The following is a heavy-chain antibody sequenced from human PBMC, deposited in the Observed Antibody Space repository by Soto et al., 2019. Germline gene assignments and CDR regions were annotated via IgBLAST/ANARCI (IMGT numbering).Heavy chain of an antibody. CDR2: IYYSGST. D-gene: IGHD2-15*01. V-gene: IGHV4-30-4*01. CDR3: ARVVDGCFGYCRDFDY. Sequence: QVQLQESGPGLVKPSQTLSLTCTVSGGSISSGDYYWSWIRQPPGKGLEWIGYIYYSGSTYYNPSLKSRVTISVDTSKNQFSLKLSSVTAADTAVYYCARVVDGCFGYCRDFDYWGQGTLVTVSS. CDR1: GGSISSGDYY. J-gene: IGHJ4*02.